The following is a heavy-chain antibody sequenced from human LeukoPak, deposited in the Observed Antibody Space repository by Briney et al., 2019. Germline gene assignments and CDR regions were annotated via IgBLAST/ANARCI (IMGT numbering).Heavy chain of an antibody. J-gene: IGHJ4*02. CDR3: AKDLLYSSPRVDY. D-gene: IGHD6-13*01. Sequence: GGSLRLSCVASGLTFSSCAMSWVRRAPGKGLEWVSIISGTEDITYYADSVKGRFTISRDNSKNTLFLQMNSLRAEDTAIYYCAKDLLYSSPRVDYWGQGTLVTVSS. CDR1: GLTFSSCA. V-gene: IGHV3-23*01. CDR2: ISGTEDIT.